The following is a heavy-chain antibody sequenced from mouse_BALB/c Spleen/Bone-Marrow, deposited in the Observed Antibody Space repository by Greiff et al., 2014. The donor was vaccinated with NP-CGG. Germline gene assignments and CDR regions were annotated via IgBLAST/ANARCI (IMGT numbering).Heavy chain of an antibody. CDR3: ARWGYGSSYVGYFDV. D-gene: IGHD1-1*01. Sequence: SGAELMKPGASVKISCKATGYTFSRYWIEWVKQRPGHGLEWIGEILPGSGSTNYNEKFKGKATFTADTSSNTAYMQLSILTSEDSAVYYCARWGYGSSYVGYFDVWGAGTTVTVSS. V-gene: IGHV1-9*01. J-gene: IGHJ1*01. CDR1: GYTFSRYW. CDR2: ILPGSGST.